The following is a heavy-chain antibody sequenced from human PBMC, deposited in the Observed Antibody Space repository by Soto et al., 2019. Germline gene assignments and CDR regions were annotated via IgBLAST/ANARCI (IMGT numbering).Heavy chain of an antibody. CDR3: TRSNIVATNDYGDVYYYYYGMDV. CDR1: GFTFSGSA. CDR2: IRSKANSYAT. Sequence: GGSLRLSCAASGFTFSGSAMHWVRQASGKGLEWVGRIRSKANSYATAYAASVKGRFTTSRDDSKNTAYLQMNSLKTEDTAVYYCTRSNIVATNDYGDVYYYYYGMDVWGQGTTVTVSS. V-gene: IGHV3-73*01. J-gene: IGHJ6*02. D-gene: IGHD5-12*01.